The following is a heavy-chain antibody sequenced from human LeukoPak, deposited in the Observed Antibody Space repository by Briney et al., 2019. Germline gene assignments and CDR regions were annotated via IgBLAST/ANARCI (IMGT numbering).Heavy chain of an antibody. CDR1: GGSFSGYY. CDR3: ARVGGFVLRFLEWSNWFDP. J-gene: IGHJ5*02. CDR2: INHSGST. Sequence: SETLSLTCAVYGGSFSGYYWSWIRQPPGKGLEWIGEINHSGSTNYNPSLKSRVTISVDTSKNQFSQKLSSVTAADTAVYYCARVGGFVLRFLEWSNWFDPWGQGTLVTVSS. V-gene: IGHV4-34*01. D-gene: IGHD3-3*01.